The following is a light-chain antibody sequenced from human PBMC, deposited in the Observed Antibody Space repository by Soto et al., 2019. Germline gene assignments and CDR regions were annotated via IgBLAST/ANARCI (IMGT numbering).Light chain of an antibody. J-gene: IGLJ2*01. V-gene: IGLV1-44*01. CDR3: AVWDDTLNGVV. CDR2: SNN. CDR1: SSNIGSNT. Sequence: QSVLTQPPSASGTPGQRVTISCSGSSSNIGSNTVNWYQQLPGTAPKLRIYSNNQRPSGVPDRFSGSKSGTSASLAISGLQSEDEADYYCAVWDDTLNGVVFGGGTKVTVL.